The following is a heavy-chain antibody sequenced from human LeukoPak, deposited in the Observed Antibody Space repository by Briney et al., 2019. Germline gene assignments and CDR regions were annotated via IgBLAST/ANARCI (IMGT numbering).Heavy chain of an antibody. J-gene: IGHJ4*02. CDR2: INPNSGGT. CDR1: GYTFTGYY. Sequence: GASVKVSCKASGYTFTGYYMHWVRQAPGQGLEWMGWINPNSGGTNYAQKFQGRVTMTRDTSISTAYMELSRLRSDDTAVYYCARDGSYCSSTSCYTEDLFDYWGQGTLVTVSS. V-gene: IGHV1-2*02. CDR3: ARDGSYCSSTSCYTEDLFDY. D-gene: IGHD2-2*02.